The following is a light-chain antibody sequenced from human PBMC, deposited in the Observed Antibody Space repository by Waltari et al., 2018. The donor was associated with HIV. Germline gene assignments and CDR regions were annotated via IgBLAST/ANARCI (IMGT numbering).Light chain of an antibody. J-gene: IGLJ1*01. CDR1: SSNIGSKT. CDR2: DNN. V-gene: IGLV1-44*01. Sequence: QSVLTQPPSASGTPGQRVTISCSGSSSNIGSKTVNWYQQLPGTAPKLLIYDNNQRPSGVPDRFACSKSGTSASLAISGLQSEYEADYYCAAWDRSLNGPVFGTGTKVTVL. CDR3: AAWDRSLNGPV.